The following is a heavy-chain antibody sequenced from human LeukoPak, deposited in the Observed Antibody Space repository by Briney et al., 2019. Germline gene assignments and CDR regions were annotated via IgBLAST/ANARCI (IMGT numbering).Heavy chain of an antibody. V-gene: IGHV3-11*01. CDR2: ISSSGSTI. J-gene: IGHJ4*02. D-gene: IGHD5-18*01. Sequence: PGGSLRLSCVASGFPFSSYWMTWIRQAPGKGLEWVSYISSSGSTIYYADSVKGRFTIPRDNAKNSLYLQMNSLRAEDTAVYYCARVGYSYGEPFDYWGQGTLVTVSS. CDR1: GFPFSSYW. CDR3: ARVGYSYGEPFDY.